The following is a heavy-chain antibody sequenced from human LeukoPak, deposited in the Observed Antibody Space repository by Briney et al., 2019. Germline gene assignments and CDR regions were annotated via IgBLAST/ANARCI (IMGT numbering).Heavy chain of an antibody. Sequence: SETLSLTCTVSGDSISRYYWNWIRQPPGKGLEWIGYIYYSGSTNYNPSLKSRVTIDTSKSQFSLKLSSVTAADTAVYYCARLYEDWYFDLWGRGTLVTVSS. CDR2: IYYSGST. CDR1: GDSISRYY. J-gene: IGHJ2*01. D-gene: IGHD5/OR15-5a*01. CDR3: ARLYEDWYFDL. V-gene: IGHV4-59*12.